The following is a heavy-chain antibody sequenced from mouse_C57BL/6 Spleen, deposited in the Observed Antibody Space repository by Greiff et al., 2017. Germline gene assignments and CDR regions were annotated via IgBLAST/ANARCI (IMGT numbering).Heavy chain of an antibody. CDR3: ARGALYYGSSYDYAMDY. J-gene: IGHJ4*01. V-gene: IGHV1-39*01. Sequence: EVQLQESGPELVKPGASVKISCKASGYSFTDYNMNWVKQSNGKSLEWIGVINPNYGTTSYNQKFKGKATLTVDQSSSTAYMQLNSLTSEDSAVYYCARGALYYGSSYDYAMDYWGQGTSVTVSS. D-gene: IGHD1-1*01. CDR2: INPNYGTT. CDR1: GYSFTDYN.